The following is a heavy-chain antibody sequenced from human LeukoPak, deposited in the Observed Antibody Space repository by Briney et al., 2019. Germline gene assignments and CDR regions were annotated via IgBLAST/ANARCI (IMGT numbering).Heavy chain of an antibody. D-gene: IGHD6-19*01. CDR1: GFTFSNYA. CDR3: ARDSLSYSGWYYFDY. V-gene: IGHV3-30-3*01. J-gene: IGHJ4*02. Sequence: GGSLRLSCAASGFTFSNYAMSWVRQAPGKGLEWVAVISYDGSNKYYADSVKGRFTISRDNSKNTLYLQMNSLRAEDTAVYYCARDSLSYSGWYYFDYWGQGTLVTVSS. CDR2: ISYDGSNK.